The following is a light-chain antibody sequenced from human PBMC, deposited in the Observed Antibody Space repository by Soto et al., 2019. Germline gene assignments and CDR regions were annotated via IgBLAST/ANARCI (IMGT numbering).Light chain of an antibody. CDR2: EVS. J-gene: IGLJ2*01. V-gene: IGLV2-14*01. Sequence: QSALTQPASVSGSPGQSITISCTGTSSDVGGYSYVSWYQQHPGKTPKLMIYEVSNRPSGVSHRFSGSKSGNTASLTISGLQTXDEADYYCSSFSSITREVFGGGTKLTVL. CDR1: SSDVGGYSY. CDR3: SSFSSITREV.